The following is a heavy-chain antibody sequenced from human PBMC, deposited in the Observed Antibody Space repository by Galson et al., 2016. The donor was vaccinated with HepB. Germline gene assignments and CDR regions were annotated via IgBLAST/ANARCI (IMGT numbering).Heavy chain of an antibody. CDR3: ARERLDYTSTSGIAD. J-gene: IGHJ4*02. CDR1: GFPFSTYT. Sequence: SLRLSCAASGFPFSTYTMNWVRQAPGKGLEWLSSITPSSSYIFYADSVKGRFTISRDNANNSLFLQVTRLRAEDTAIYYCARERLDYTSTSGIADWGQGTLVTVSS. D-gene: IGHD6-6*01. V-gene: IGHV3-21*01. CDR2: ITPSSSYI.